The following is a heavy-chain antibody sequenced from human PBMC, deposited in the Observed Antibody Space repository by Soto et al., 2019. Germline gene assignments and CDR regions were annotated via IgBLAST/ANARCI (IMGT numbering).Heavy chain of an antibody. CDR3: AEARRYCSSTSCRGTYFDY. D-gene: IGHD2-2*01. V-gene: IGHV4-31*03. CDR2: IYYSGST. CDR1: GGSISSGGYY. J-gene: IGHJ4*02. Sequence: TLSLTCTVSGGSISSGGYYWSWIRQHPGKGLEWIGYIYYSGSTYYNPSLKSRVAISVDTSKNQFSLKLSSVTAADTAVYYCAEARRYCSSTSCRGTYFDYWGQGTLVTVSS.